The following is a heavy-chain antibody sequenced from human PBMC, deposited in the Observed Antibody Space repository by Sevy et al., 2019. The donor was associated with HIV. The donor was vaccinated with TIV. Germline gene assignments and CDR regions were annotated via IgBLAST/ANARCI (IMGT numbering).Heavy chain of an antibody. CDR3: ARGPHAANSGSDLGDAFDI. J-gene: IGHJ3*02. D-gene: IGHD1-26*01. Sequence: ASVKVSCKASGYTFTSYGISWVRQAPGQGLEWMGWISAYNGNTNYAQKLQGRVTMTTDTSTSTAYMELRSLRSDDTAVNYCARGPHAANSGSDLGDAFDIWGQGTMVTVSS. V-gene: IGHV1-18*01. CDR1: GYTFTSYG. CDR2: ISAYNGNT.